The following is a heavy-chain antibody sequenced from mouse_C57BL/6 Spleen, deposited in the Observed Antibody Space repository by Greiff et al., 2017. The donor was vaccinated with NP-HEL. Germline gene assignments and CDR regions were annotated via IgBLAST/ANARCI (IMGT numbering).Heavy chain of an antibody. J-gene: IGHJ4*01. CDR1: GYTFTDYN. Sequence: VQLQQSGPELVKPGASVKMSCKASGYTFTDYNMHWVKQSHGKSLEWIGYINPNNGGTSYNQKFKGKATLTVNKSSSTAYMELRSLTSEDSAVYYCARKLDYDLNAMDYWGQGTSVTVSS. V-gene: IGHV1-22*01. CDR3: ARKLDYDLNAMDY. D-gene: IGHD2-4*01. CDR2: INPNNGGT.